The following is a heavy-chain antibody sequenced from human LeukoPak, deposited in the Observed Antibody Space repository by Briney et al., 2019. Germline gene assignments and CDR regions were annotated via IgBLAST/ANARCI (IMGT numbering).Heavy chain of an antibody. CDR1: GFTFSTFA. Sequence: GGSLRLSCAASGFTFSTFAMIWVRQPPGKGLEWISSIFPSGGEIHYADSVKGRFTISRDNAKNTLYLQMNSLRAEDTAVYYCAREGGEWELLRTFDYWGQGTLVTVSS. CDR3: AREGGEWELLRTFDY. J-gene: IGHJ4*02. V-gene: IGHV3-23*01. CDR2: IFPSGGEI. D-gene: IGHD1-26*01.